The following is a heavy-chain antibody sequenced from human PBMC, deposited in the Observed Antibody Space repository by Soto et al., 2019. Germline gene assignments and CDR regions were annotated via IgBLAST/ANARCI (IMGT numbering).Heavy chain of an antibody. CDR1: GYTFTSYA. J-gene: IGHJ5*02. V-gene: IGHV1-3*01. Sequence: ASVKVSCKASGYTFTSYAMHWVRQAPGQRLEWMGWINAGNGNTKYSRKFQGRVTITRDTSASTAYMELSSLRSEDTAVYYCARGHKGSGSYYTGPNWFDPWGQGTLVTVSS. CDR3: ARGHKGSGSYYTGPNWFDP. CDR2: INAGNGNT. D-gene: IGHD3-10*01.